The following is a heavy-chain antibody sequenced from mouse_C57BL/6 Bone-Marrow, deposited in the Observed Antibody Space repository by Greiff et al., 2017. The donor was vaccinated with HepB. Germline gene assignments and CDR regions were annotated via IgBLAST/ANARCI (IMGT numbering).Heavy chain of an antibody. D-gene: IGHD1-1*01. Sequence: VQVVESGPGLVQPSQSLSITCTVSGFSLTSYGVHWVRQSPGKGLEWLGVIWSGGSTDYNAAFISRLSISKDNSKSQVFFKMNSLQADDTAIYYCARSNYGSSHWYFDVWGTGTTVTVSS. CDR3: ARSNYGSSHWYFDV. J-gene: IGHJ1*03. CDR1: GFSLTSYG. CDR2: IWSGGST. V-gene: IGHV2-2*01.